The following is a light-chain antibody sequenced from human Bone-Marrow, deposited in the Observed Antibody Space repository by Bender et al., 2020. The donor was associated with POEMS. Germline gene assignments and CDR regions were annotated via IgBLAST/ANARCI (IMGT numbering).Light chain of an antibody. Sequence: QSVLTQPPSVSGAPGQRVTISCTGSRTNIGAGYDVQWYQQLPGTAPKLLIYGTTNRPSGVTYRFSGSKSVNTASLTVSGLQAEDEAHYYCCSYAGSGWIFGGGTKLTVL. V-gene: IGLV1-40*01. CDR3: CSYAGSGWI. CDR1: RTNIGAGYD. CDR2: GTT. J-gene: IGLJ2*01.